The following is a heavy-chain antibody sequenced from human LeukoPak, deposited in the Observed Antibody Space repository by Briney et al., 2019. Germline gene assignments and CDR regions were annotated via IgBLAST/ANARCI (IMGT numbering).Heavy chain of an antibody. CDR2: ISYDGSNK. CDR3: AKDGLLTPYYDFWSGYYGMDV. J-gene: IGHJ6*02. D-gene: IGHD3-3*01. CDR1: GFTFSSYG. Sequence: GGSLRLSCAASGFTFSSYGMHWVRQAPGKGLEWVAVISYDGSNKYYADSVKGRFTISRDNSKNTLYLQMNSLRAEDTAVYYCAKDGLLTPYYDFWSGYYGMDVWAKGPRSPSP. V-gene: IGHV3-30*18.